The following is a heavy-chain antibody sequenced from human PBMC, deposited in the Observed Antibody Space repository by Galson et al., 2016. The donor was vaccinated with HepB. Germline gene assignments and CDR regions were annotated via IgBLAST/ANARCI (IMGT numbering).Heavy chain of an antibody. CDR2: MSSDGINK. J-gene: IGHJ4*02. CDR1: GFRLSNYG. CDR3: AKDVRYCSYTSRQVCHDSESDY. V-gene: IGHV3-30*18. Sequence: SLRLSCAASGFRLSNYGMHWVRQAPGKGLEWVAAMSSDGINKYYADSVKGRFTISRDNSKNTLDLEMNSLRPEDTAMYYCAKDVRYCSYTSRQVCHDSESDYWGQGSLVIVSS. D-gene: IGHD2-2*01.